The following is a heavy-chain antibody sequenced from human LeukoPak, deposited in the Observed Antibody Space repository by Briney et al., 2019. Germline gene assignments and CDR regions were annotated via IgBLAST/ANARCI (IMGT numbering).Heavy chain of an antibody. D-gene: IGHD3-10*01. CDR3: AKDIRAGAYAFDI. Sequence: GGSLRLSCAASGFTFDDYAMHWVRQAPGKGLEWVSLISWNGGSTYYADSVKGGFTISRDNSKNSLYLQMNSLRAEDTALYYCAKDIRAGAYAFDIWGQGTMVTVSS. CDR1: GFTFDDYA. CDR2: ISWNGGST. J-gene: IGHJ3*02. V-gene: IGHV3-43D*04.